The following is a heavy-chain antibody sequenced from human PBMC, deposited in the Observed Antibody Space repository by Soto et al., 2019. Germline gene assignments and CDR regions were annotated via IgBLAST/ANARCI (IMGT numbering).Heavy chain of an antibody. CDR1: GFTFDDYA. D-gene: IGHD2-15*01. Sequence: GGSLRLSCAASGFTFDDYAMHWVRQAPGKGLEWVSGISWNSGSIDYADSVKGRFTISRDNAKSSLYLQMNSLRAEDTAFYYCAKVEIHVVVVAAIVYWGLGTLVTVSS. V-gene: IGHV3-9*01. CDR2: ISWNSGSI. J-gene: IGHJ4*02. CDR3: AKVEIHVVVVAAIVY.